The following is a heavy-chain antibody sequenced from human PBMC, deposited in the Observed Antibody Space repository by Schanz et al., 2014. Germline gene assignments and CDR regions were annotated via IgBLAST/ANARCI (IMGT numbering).Heavy chain of an antibody. CDR3: ARDRGYCSGGSCVTFDY. CDR1: GFTLSSYA. Sequence: QVQLVESGGGVVQPGRSLRLSCAAYGFTLSSYAMHWVRQAPGKGLEWVAVISYDGSNKYYADSVKGRFTISRDNSKNTLYLQMNTLRAEDTAVYYCARDRGYCSGGSCVTFDYWAREPWSPSPQ. CDR2: ISYDGSNK. D-gene: IGHD2-15*01. V-gene: IGHV3-30-3*01. J-gene: IGHJ4*02.